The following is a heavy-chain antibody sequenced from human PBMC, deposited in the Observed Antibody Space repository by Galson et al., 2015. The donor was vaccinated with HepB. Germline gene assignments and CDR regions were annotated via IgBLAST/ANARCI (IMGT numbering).Heavy chain of an antibody. CDR3: ARGWGITMVRGLPYYLDS. V-gene: IGHV6-1*01. CDR2: TYYKSKYYN. D-gene: IGHD3-10*01. CDR1: EDSVSSTSAT. Sequence: CAISEDSVSSTSATWNWIRQSPSRGLEWLGRTYYKSKYYNDYAVSVRSRITINPDTSKNQFSLQLSSVTPEDTAVYYCARGWGITMVRGLPYYLDSWGQGTLATVSS. J-gene: IGHJ4*02.